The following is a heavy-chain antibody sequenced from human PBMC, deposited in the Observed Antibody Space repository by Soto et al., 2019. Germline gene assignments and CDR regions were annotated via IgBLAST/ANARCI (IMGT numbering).Heavy chain of an antibody. CDR2: LSGSGVST. J-gene: IGHJ4*02. CDR1: GFPFSNYA. V-gene: IGHV3-23*01. Sequence: GGSLRLSCVASGFPFSNYAMTWVRQAPGKGLEWVSALSGSGVSTYYADSVMGRFTISRDNSKNTLYLQMNSLKTEDTAVYYCTRDDGYDISGYIVDYWGQGTLVTVSS. CDR3: TRDDGYDISGYIVDY. D-gene: IGHD3-22*01.